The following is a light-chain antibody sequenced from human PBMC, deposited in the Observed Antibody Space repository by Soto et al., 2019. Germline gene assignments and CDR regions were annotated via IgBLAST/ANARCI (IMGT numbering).Light chain of an antibody. V-gene: IGLV3-21*04. Sequence: SYELTQTPSLSVVPEKTASITCGGDNIGSQSVHWYQHKPGQAPILVMRYDSDRPSGIPERFSGSNSGNTATLTIRRVEAGDEDDYYCQLWDSSSGRPVFGGGTKLTVL. CDR2: YDS. CDR1: NIGSQS. J-gene: IGLJ3*02. CDR3: QLWDSSSGRPV.